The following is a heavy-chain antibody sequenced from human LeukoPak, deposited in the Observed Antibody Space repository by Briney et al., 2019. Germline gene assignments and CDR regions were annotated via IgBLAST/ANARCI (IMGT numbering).Heavy chain of an antibody. D-gene: IGHD1-26*01. CDR2: VWYDGNNK. V-gene: IGHV3-33*06. CDR3: VKCLEGGSYSYFDS. Sequence: PGGSLRLSCAASGFTFSGYGMHWVRQAPGKGLEWVAVVWYDGNNKYYADSVKGRFTISRDNSKNTLYLRMNSLRAEDTAVYYCVKCLEGGSYSYFDSWGQGTLVTVSS. J-gene: IGHJ4*02. CDR1: GFTFSGYG.